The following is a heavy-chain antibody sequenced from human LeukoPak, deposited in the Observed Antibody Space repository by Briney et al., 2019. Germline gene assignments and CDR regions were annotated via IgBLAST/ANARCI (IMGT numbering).Heavy chain of an antibody. J-gene: IGHJ4*02. D-gene: IGHD4-23*01. CDR2: FYHSGST. CDR3: ARGVGTGRIDY. CDR1: ASSINIGYY. V-gene: IGHV4-38-2*01. Sequence: SPTLSLTCAVSASSINIGYYWACIRQPPGKGLEWIVSFYHSGSTYYNSSLKSRVTLSVDTSKNQFSLKMSSVTAADTAMYYCARGVGTGRIDYWGQGTLVTVSS.